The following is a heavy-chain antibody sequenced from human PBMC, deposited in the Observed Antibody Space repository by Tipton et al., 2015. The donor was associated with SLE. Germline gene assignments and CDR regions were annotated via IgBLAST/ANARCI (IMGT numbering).Heavy chain of an antibody. D-gene: IGHD1-26*01. CDR3: ATINSGKFDAFDI. V-gene: IGHV4-34*01. CDR2: INLGGRT. J-gene: IGHJ3*02. CDR1: GGSFSAYY. Sequence: TLSLTCAVYGGSFSAYYWTWIRQPPGKGLEWIGEINLGGRTNYNPSLKSRVTISVDTSKRQISLRLTSVTAADTAIYYCATINSGKFDAFDIWGQGTMVTVSS.